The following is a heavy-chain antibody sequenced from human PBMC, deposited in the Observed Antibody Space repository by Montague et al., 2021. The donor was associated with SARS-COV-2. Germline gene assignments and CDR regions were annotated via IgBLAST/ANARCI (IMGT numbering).Heavy chain of an antibody. J-gene: IGHJ4*02. Sequence: SLRLSCSASGFTFSSYSMNWVRQAPGKGLEWISDISSSGSTTYYIDSVKGRFTISRDNAKNSLYLQMNSLRAEDTAVYYCAREGFTGKYVEYWGQGTLVTVSS. D-gene: IGHD2-8*02. CDR2: ISSSGSTT. CDR3: AREGFTGKYVEY. V-gene: IGHV3-48*04. CDR1: GFTFSSYS.